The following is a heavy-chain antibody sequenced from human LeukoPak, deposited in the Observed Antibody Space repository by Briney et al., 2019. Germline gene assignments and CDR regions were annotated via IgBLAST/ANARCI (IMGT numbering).Heavy chain of an antibody. CDR1: GGSFSGYY. CDR3: AGTPFNYYGSGDFDY. V-gene: IGHV4-34*01. D-gene: IGHD3-10*01. CDR2: INHSGST. Sequence: SETLSLTCAVYGGSFSGYYWSWIRQPPGKGLEWIGEINHSGSTNYNPSLKSRVTISVDTSKNQFSLKLSSVTAADTAVYYCAGTPFNYYGSGDFDYWGQGTLVTVSS. J-gene: IGHJ4*02.